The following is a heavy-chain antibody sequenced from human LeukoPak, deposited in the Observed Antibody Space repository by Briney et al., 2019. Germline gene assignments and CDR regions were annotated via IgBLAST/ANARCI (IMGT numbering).Heavy chain of an antibody. V-gene: IGHV3-23*01. CDR1: GFTFSSYS. J-gene: IGHJ4*02. CDR3: AKGRWSSSWYSDY. CDR2: ISGSGGST. D-gene: IGHD6-13*01. Sequence: GGSLRLSCAASGFTFSSYSMSWGRQAPGKGLEWVSAISGSGGSTYYADSVKGRFTISRDNSKNTLYLQMNSLRAEDTAVYYCAKGRWSSSWYSDYWGQGTLVTVSS.